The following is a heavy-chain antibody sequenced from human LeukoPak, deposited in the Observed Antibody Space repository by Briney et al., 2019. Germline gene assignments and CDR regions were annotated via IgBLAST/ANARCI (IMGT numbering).Heavy chain of an antibody. CDR2: IYYSGST. CDR3: AREDFRVFDY. D-gene: IGHD3-3*01. Sequence: PSETLSLTCSVSSGFISSYYWTWIRQSPGKGLEWIGYIYYSGSTNYNPSLKSRVTISVDTSKNQFSLKLSSVTAADTAVYYCAREDFRVFDYWGQGTLVTVSS. J-gene: IGHJ4*02. CDR1: SGFISSYY. V-gene: IGHV4-59*01.